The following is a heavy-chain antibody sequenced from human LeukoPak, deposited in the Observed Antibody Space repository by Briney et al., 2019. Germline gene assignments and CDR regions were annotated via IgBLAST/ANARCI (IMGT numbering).Heavy chain of an antibody. CDR3: ARAGAWQIDP. D-gene: IGHD3-10*01. V-gene: IGHV4-59*01. CDR1: GGSISSYY. Sequence: SETLSLTCTVSGGSISSYYWSWIRQPPGKGLEWIGYIYYSGSTNYNPSLKSRVTISIDKSKNQFSLKLRSVTAADTAVYYCARAGAWQIDPWGQGTLVTVSS. J-gene: IGHJ5*02. CDR2: IYYSGST.